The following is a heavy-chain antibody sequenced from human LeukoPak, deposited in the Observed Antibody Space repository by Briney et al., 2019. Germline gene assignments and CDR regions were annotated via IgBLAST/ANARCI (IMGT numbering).Heavy chain of an antibody. V-gene: IGHV3-23*01. CDR3: AKDYARGGCSLAHRNPIDS. CDR2: FSPDGI. CDR1: GFTFSTFA. Sequence: GGSLRLSCAASGFTFSTFAMTWVRQAPGKGLEWVSTFSPDGIHYADSVKGRFAISRDDSMSTLFLQMNSLRAEDTAIYYCAKDYARGGCSLAHRNPIDSWGQGTLVTVSS. J-gene: IGHJ4*02. D-gene: IGHD2-15*01.